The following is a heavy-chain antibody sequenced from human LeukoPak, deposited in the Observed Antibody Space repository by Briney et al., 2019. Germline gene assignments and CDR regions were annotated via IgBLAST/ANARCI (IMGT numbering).Heavy chain of an antibody. Sequence: GSLRLSCAASGFTFSSYAMSWVRQAPGQGLEWVSVISSSGSTTYYADSVKGRFTISRDNSKNTLFLQMNTLGAEDTAVYYCAKASRYSGTSQGDAFDFWGQGTMVIVSS. CDR1: GFTFSSYA. CDR3: AKASRYSGTSQGDAFDF. D-gene: IGHD2-2*01. CDR2: ISSSGSTT. J-gene: IGHJ3*01. V-gene: IGHV3-23*01.